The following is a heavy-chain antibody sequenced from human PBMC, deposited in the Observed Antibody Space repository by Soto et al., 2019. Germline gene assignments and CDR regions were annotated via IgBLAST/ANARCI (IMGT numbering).Heavy chain of an antibody. CDR3: VRDGTKTLRDWFDP. V-gene: IGHV4-4*07. CDR2: IYATGTT. J-gene: IGHJ5*02. CDR1: GASISCFY. Sequence: SETLSLTCTVSGASISCFYWSWIRKAAGKGLEWIGRIYATGTTDYNPSLKSRVMMSVDTSKKQFSLKLRSVTTADTAVYYCVRDGTKTLRDWFDPWGQGISVTVSS. D-gene: IGHD1-1*01.